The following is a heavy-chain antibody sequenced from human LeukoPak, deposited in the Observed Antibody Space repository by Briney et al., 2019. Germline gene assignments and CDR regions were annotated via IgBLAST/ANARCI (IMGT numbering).Heavy chain of an antibody. Sequence: GGSLRLSCAASGFTFSSYDMSCVRQAPGKGLEWVSGISGSGTIAYYADSVKGRFTVSRDNSKNTLYLQMNSLRAEDTALYYCAKNGSGTSRAFDVWGQGTMVTVSS. V-gene: IGHV3-23*01. CDR3: AKNGSGTSRAFDV. D-gene: IGHD3-10*01. CDR1: GFTFSSYD. CDR2: ISGSGTIA. J-gene: IGHJ3*01.